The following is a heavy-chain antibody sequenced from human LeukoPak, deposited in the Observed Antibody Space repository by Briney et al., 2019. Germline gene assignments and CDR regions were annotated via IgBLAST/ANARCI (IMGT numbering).Heavy chain of an antibody. D-gene: IGHD5-18*01. CDR3: ARDRGGGYSYGYYYYYYMDV. Sequence: SVKVSCKASGYTFTGYYMHWVRQAPGQGLEWMGWINPNSGGTNYAQKFQGRVTMTRDTSISTAYMELSRLRSDDTAVYYCARDRGGGYSYGYYYYYYMDVWGKGTTVTISS. V-gene: IGHV1-2*02. CDR1: GYTFTGYY. CDR2: INPNSGGT. J-gene: IGHJ6*03.